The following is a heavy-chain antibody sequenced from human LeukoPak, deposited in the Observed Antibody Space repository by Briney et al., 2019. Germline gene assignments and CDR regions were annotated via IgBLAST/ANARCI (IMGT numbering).Heavy chain of an antibody. D-gene: IGHD2-2*01. J-gene: IGHJ5*02. CDR1: GGSISSYY. CDR2: IYTSGST. Sequence: SETLSLTCTVSGGSISSYYWSWIRQPAGKGLEWIGRIYTSGSTNYNPSLKSRVTMSVDTSKNQFSLKLSSVTAADTAVYYCARTGSTNTWFDPWAREPWSPSPQ. CDR3: ARTGSTNTWFDP. V-gene: IGHV4-4*07.